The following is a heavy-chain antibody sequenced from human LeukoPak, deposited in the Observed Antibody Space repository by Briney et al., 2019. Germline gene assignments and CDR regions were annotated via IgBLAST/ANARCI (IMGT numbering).Heavy chain of an antibody. D-gene: IGHD2-2*02. Sequence: GRSLRLSCAASGFTFSSYAMHWVRQAPGKGLEWVAVISYDGSNKYYADSVKGRFTISRDNSKNTLYLQMNSLRAEDTAVYYCARGGARVPATAILGYWGQGTLVTVSS. CDR2: ISYDGSNK. V-gene: IGHV3-30*04. CDR3: ARGGARVPATAILGY. J-gene: IGHJ4*02. CDR1: GFTFSSYA.